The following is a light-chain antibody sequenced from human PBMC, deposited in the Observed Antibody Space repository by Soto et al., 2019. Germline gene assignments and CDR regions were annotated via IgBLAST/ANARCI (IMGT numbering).Light chain of an antibody. CDR1: SSDVGGYDY. CDR3: SSYSISTAYL. Sequence: QSVLTQPASVSGSPGQSITISCTGTSSDVGGYDYVSWYQLHPGKAPKLMVFEVSNRPSGVSYRFSGSKSGNMASLTISGLQAEDEADYFCSSYSISTAYLFGTGTKLTVL. J-gene: IGLJ1*01. CDR2: EVS. V-gene: IGLV2-14*01.